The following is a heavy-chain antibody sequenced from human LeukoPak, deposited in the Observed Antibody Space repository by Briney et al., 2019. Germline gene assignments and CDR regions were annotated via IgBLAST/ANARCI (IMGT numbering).Heavy chain of an antibody. V-gene: IGHV3-23*01. Sequence: PGGSLRLSCAASGFTFSSYAMSWVRQAPGKGLEWVSAISGSGGSTYYADSVKGRFTISRDNSKSTLYIQMNSLRAEDTAVYYCARDDWNYFATYDYWGQGTLVTVSS. CDR3: ARDDWNYFATYDY. CDR2: ISGSGGST. CDR1: GFTFSSYA. D-gene: IGHD1-7*01. J-gene: IGHJ4*02.